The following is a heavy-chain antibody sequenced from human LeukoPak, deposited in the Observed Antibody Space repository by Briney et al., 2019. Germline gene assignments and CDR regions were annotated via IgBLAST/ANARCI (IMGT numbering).Heavy chain of an antibody. V-gene: IGHV4-61*02. CDR1: GGSISSGNSY. CDR2: IYSSGST. J-gene: IGHJ5*02. Sequence: SETLSLTCSVSGGSISSGNSYWSWVRQPAGKGLEWIGRIYSSGSTNYNPSLKSRVTMSVDTSKNQFSLKLSSVTAADTAVYYCASTPRYVQFNWFDPWGQGTLVTVSS. CDR3: ASTPRYVQFNWFDP. D-gene: IGHD3-16*01.